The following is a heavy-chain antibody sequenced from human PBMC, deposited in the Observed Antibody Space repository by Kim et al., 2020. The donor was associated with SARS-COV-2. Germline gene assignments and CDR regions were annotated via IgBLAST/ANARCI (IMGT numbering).Heavy chain of an antibody. CDR3: ARRLQDYYGSRSYYWGLDY. D-gene: IGHD3-10*01. Sequence: ASVKVSCKASGYTFTSYAMHWVRQAPGQRLEWMGWINAGNGNTKYSQKFQGRVTITRDTSASTAYMELSSLRSEDTAVYYCARRLQDYYGSRSYYWGLDYWGQETLVTASS. CDR1: GYTFTSYA. V-gene: IGHV1-3*01. J-gene: IGHJ4*02. CDR2: INAGNGNT.